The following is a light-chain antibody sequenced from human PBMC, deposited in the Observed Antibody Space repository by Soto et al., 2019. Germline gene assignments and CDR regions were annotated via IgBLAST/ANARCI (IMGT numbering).Light chain of an antibody. J-gene: IGKJ1*01. Sequence: IGMTQSPDSLAVSLGERATINCKSSQSVLHSANNKNYLAWYQQKPGQPPKLLISWASTRESGVPDRFSASGSGADFTLTISSLQAEDVAVYYCQQYYAIPPTFGQGNKVELK. CDR3: QQYYAIPPT. CDR1: QSVLHSANNKNY. V-gene: IGKV4-1*01. CDR2: WAS.